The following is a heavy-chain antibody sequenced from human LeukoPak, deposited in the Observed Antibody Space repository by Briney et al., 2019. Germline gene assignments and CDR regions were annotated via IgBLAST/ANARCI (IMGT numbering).Heavy chain of an antibody. CDR2: ISDSGGST. V-gene: IGHV3-23*01. CDR1: GFTFSSSA. CDR3: AKVSESNYDFLTGYYTPYYFDY. J-gene: IGHJ4*02. D-gene: IGHD3-9*01. Sequence: GGSLRLSCAASGFTFSSSAMSWVRQAPGKGPEWVSGISDSGGSTYYADSVKGRFTISRDNSKNMLYLQMTSLRAEDTAVYYCAKVSESNYDFLTGYYTPYYFDYWGQGTLVTVSS.